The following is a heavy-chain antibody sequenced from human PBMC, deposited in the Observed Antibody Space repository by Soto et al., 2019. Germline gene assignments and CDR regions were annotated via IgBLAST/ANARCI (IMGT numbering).Heavy chain of an antibody. Sequence: QVQVVKSGAEVKKPGSSVRVSCKASGDTFSFYSINWVRQAPGLGLEWMGRINPILSMSNYAQRFQGRVTVTADKSTSTAYMELSSLRSEDTAMYYCASSYGSGYRAFDYWGQGALVTVSS. CDR3: ASSYGSGYRAFDY. D-gene: IGHD3-10*01. J-gene: IGHJ4*02. CDR1: GDTFSFYS. CDR2: INPILSMS. V-gene: IGHV1-69*02.